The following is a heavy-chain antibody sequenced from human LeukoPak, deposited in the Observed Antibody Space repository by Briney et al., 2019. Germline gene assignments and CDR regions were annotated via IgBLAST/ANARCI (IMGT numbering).Heavy chain of an antibody. CDR1: GGSFSGYY. V-gene: IGHV4-34*01. J-gene: IGHJ4*02. Sequence: SETLSLTCAVYGGSFSGYYWSWIRQPPGKGLEWIGEINHSGSTNYNPSLKSRVTTSVDTSKNQFSLKLSSVTAADTAVYYCARRRIYDYVWGSYRYTGWYFDYWGQGTLVTVSS. D-gene: IGHD3-16*02. CDR3: ARRRIYDYVWGSYRYTGWYFDY. CDR2: INHSGST.